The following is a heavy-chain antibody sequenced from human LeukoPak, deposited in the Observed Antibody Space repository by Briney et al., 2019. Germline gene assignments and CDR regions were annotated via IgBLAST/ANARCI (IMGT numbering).Heavy chain of an antibody. Sequence: GRSLSLSCAASGFTFSSYGMHWVRQAPGKGLEWVAVIWYDGSNKYYADSVKGRFTISRDNSRNTLYLQMNSLRAEDTAVYYCAKDHEGTFDYWGQGTLVTVSS. CDR2: IWYDGSNK. D-gene: IGHD1-1*01. J-gene: IGHJ4*02. V-gene: IGHV3-33*06. CDR1: GFTFSSYG. CDR3: AKDHEGTFDY.